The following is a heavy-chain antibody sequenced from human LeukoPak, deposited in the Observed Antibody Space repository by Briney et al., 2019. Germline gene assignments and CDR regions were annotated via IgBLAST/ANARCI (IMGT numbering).Heavy chain of an antibody. V-gene: IGHV1-58*01. D-gene: IGHD2-2*02. Sequence: SVKVSCKASGLTFTSSAVQWVRQARGQRLEWIGWIVVGSGNTNYAQKFQERVTITRDMSTSTAYMELSSLRSEDTAVYYCAAAQADIVVVPAAIDAFDIWGQGTMVTVSS. J-gene: IGHJ3*02. CDR2: IVVGSGNT. CDR3: AAAQADIVVVPAAIDAFDI. CDR1: GLTFTSSA.